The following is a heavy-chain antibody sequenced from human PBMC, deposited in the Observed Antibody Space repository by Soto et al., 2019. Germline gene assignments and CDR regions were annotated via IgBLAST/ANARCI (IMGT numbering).Heavy chain of an antibody. J-gene: IGHJ4*02. Sequence: SETLSLTCAVYGGSFSGYYWSWIRQPPGKGLEWIGEINHSGSTYYNPSLKSRVTISVDTSKNQFSLKLSSVTAADTAVYYCARQSYDILTGYYFDYWGQGTLVTVSS. CDR2: INHSGST. D-gene: IGHD3-9*01. CDR3: ARQSYDILTGYYFDY. V-gene: IGHV4-34*01. CDR1: GGSFSGYY.